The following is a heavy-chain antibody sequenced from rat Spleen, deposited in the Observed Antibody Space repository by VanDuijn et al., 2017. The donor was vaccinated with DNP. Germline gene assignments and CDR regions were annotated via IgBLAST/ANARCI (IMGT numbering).Heavy chain of an antibody. CDR2: ISTGGGNT. Sequence: EVQLVESGGGLVQPGRSLKLSCAASGFTFSNYGMAWVRQAPTKGLEWVASISTGGGNTYYRNSVKGRFTISRDNAKNTQYLQMDSLGSEDTATYYCARIPAGTYYFDYWGQGVMVTVSS. CDR3: ARIPAGTYYFDY. CDR1: GFTFSNYG. D-gene: IGHD5-1*01. J-gene: IGHJ2*01. V-gene: IGHV5S13*01.